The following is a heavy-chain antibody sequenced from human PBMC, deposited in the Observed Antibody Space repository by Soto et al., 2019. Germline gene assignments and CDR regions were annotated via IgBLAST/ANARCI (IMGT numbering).Heavy chain of an antibody. J-gene: IGHJ5*02. D-gene: IGHD3-22*01. V-gene: IGHV3-23*01. CDR2: ISGSGGST. CDR3: ANLPNRDYYDSSAWFDP. CDR1: GFTFSSYA. Sequence: EVQLLESGGGLVQPGGSLRLSCAASGFTFSSYAMSWVRQAPGKGLEWVSAISGSGGSTYYADSVKGRFTISRDNSKNTLYLQMNSLRAEDTAVYYCANLPNRDYYDSSAWFDPWGQGTLVTVSS.